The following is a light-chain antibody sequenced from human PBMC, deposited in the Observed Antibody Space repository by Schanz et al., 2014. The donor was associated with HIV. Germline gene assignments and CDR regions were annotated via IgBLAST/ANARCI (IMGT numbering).Light chain of an antibody. CDR2: EVT. CDR3: CSYTTTSTYV. J-gene: IGLJ1*01. CDR1: SGDVGSYNY. Sequence: QSALTQPASVSGSPGQSITISCTGTSGDVGSYNYVSWYQQHPGKAPKLMIYEVTKRPSGVSSRFSGSKSGNTASLTISGLQAEDEADYYCCSYTTTSTYVFGAGTKLTVL. V-gene: IGLV2-14*01.